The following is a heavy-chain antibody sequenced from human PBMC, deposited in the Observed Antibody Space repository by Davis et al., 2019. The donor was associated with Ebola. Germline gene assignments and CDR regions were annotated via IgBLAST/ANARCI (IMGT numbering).Heavy chain of an antibody. Sequence: ASVKVSCKASGYTFTSYAMHWVRQAPGQRLEWRGRINAGNGNTKYSQKLQGRVTMTTDTSTSTAYMELRSLRSDDTAVYYCARESSLVGPAAPYYYYYYGMDVWGQGTTVTVSS. D-gene: IGHD2-2*01. J-gene: IGHJ6*02. V-gene: IGHV1-3*01. CDR3: ARESSLVGPAAPYYYYYYGMDV. CDR1: GYTFTSYA. CDR2: INAGNGNT.